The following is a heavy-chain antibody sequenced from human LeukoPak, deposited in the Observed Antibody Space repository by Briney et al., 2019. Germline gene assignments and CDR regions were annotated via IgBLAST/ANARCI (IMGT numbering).Heavy chain of an antibody. Sequence: PGGSLRLSCAASGFTFSISAMSWVRQPPGKGLEWVSSITSAGTGTFYADSVKGGFTISRDNSENTLYLQMNSLRAEDTAIYYCAKSPSKSPGDFDYWGQGTLVTGSS. V-gene: IGHV3-23*01. J-gene: IGHJ4*02. D-gene: IGHD7-27*01. CDR3: AKSPSKSPGDFDY. CDR2: ITSAGTGT. CDR1: GFTFSISA.